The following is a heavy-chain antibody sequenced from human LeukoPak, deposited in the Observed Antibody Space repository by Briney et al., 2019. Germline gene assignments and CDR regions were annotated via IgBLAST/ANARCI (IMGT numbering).Heavy chain of an antibody. CDR2: VSYDGTDT. CDR1: GFTFSDYY. V-gene: IGHV3-30*09. CDR3: VRVSGFCTNGVCPSFDP. J-gene: IGHJ5*02. Sequence: GGSLRLSCAASGFTFSDYYMNWVRQAPGKGLEWVATVSYDGTDTSYADSVKGRFAIFRDNSKNTLYLQMNSLRTEDTAVYYCVRVSGFCTNGVCPSFDPWGQGTLVTVSS. D-gene: IGHD2-8*01.